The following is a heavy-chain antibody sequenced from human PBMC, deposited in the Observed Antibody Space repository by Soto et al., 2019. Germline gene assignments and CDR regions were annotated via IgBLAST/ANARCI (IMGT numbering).Heavy chain of an antibody. CDR2: IIPIFGTA. Sequence: SVKVSCKASGGTFSSYAISWVRQAPGQGLEWMGGIIPIFGTANYAQKFQGRVTITADESTSTAYMELSSLRSEDTAVYYCARVGTTGDRGYYYGMDVWGQGITVTVS. J-gene: IGHJ6*02. D-gene: IGHD7-27*01. CDR1: GGTFSSYA. CDR3: ARVGTTGDRGYYYGMDV. V-gene: IGHV1-69*13.